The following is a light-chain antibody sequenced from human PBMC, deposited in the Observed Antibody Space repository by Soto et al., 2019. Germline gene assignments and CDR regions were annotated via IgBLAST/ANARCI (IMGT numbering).Light chain of an antibody. CDR3: QQYHNWPPQYT. Sequence: EIVMTQSPATLSVSPGERATLSCRASQTIASNLAWYQQKPGQAPGLIIHGASSRANGVTARFSGSGSGKEFTLTISSLQSEDFAVDYCQQYHNWPPQYTFGQGTKLQIK. CDR2: GAS. J-gene: IGKJ2*01. V-gene: IGKV3-15*01. CDR1: QTIASN.